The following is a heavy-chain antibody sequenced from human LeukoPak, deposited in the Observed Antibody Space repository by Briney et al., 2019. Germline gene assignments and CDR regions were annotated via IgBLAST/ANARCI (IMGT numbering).Heavy chain of an antibody. CDR1: GFTFSGYA. CDR2: ISGSGGNT. D-gene: IGHD6-19*01. J-gene: IGHJ4*02. V-gene: IGHV3-23*01. Sequence: GGSLRLSCAASGFTFSGYAMSWVRQAPGKGLEWVSDISGSGGNTHYADSVKGRFTVSRDNSKNTLFLQMNSLRADDTAIYYCAKFPFSGGWYSWGQGTLVTVSS. CDR3: AKFPFSGGWYS.